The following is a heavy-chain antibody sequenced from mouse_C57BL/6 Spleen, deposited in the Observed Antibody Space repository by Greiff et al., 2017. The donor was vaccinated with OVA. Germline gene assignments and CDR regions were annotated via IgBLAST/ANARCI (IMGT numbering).Heavy chain of an antibody. D-gene: IGHD1-1*01. CDR1: GYTFTSYW. CDR2: IYPGSGST. CDR3: ARLEYGSSYEGAMDD. Sequence: QVQLQQPGAELVKPGASVKMSCKASGYTFTSYWITWVKQRPGQGLEWIGDIYPGSGSTNYTEKFKSKATLTVDTSSSTAYMPLSSLTSEDYAAYYCARLEYGSSYEGAMDDWGQGTSVTVSS. V-gene: IGHV1-55*01. J-gene: IGHJ4*01.